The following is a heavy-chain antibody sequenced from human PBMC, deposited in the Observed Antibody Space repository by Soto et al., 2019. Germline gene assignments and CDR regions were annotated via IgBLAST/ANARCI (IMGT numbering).Heavy chain of an antibody. Sequence: LSLTCTVSGGSISSGGYYWSWIRQHPGKGLEWIGYIYYSGSTYYNPSLKSRVTISVDMSKNQFSLKLSSVTAADTAVYYCARVSRYYFDYWGQGTLVTVSS. V-gene: IGHV4-31*03. J-gene: IGHJ4*02. D-gene: IGHD3-16*02. CDR2: IYYSGST. CDR1: GGSISSGGYY. CDR3: ARVSRYYFDY.